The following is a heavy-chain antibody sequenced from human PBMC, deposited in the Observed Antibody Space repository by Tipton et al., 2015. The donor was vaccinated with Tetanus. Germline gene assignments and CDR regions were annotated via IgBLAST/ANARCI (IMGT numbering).Heavy chain of an antibody. V-gene: IGHV4-31*03. CDR2: IYYSAST. D-gene: IGHD3-22*01. CDR3: ASTRAGDYYYDSSGYFPPRNAFDI. J-gene: IGHJ3*02. CDR1: GGSISSGGYY. Sequence: TLSLNCTVSGGSISSGGYYWSWIRQHPGKGLEWIGYIYYSASTYYNPYLKSRVTISVDTSKTQFSLKLSSVTAADTAVYYCASTRAGDYYYDSSGYFPPRNAFDIWGQGTMVTVSS.